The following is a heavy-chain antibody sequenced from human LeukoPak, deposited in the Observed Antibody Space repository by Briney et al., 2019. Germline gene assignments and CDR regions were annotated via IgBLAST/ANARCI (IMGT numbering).Heavy chain of an antibody. CDR3: ARDYGGKVFDY. J-gene: IGHJ4*02. Sequence: SVKVSCKASGGTFSSYAISWVRQAPGQGLEWMGRIIPILGIANYAQKFQGRATITADKSTSTAYMELSSLRSEDTAVYYCARDYGGKVFDYWGQGTLVTVSS. D-gene: IGHD4-23*01. CDR2: IIPILGIA. V-gene: IGHV1-69*04. CDR1: GGTFSSYA.